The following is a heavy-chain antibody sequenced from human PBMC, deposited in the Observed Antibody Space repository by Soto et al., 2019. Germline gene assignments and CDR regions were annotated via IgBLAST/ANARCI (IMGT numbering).Heavy chain of an antibody. Sequence: GGSLRLSCAASGFTFSSFVMNWIRQAPGKGLEWVSVISGSGGSTYYADSVKGRFTISRDNSKNTLYLQMNSLRAEDTAMYYCAKEVSAMSSYVYWGQGTLVTVSS. CDR2: ISGSGGST. CDR1: GFTFSSFV. D-gene: IGHD2-15*01. J-gene: IGHJ4*02. CDR3: AKEVSAMSSYVY. V-gene: IGHV3-23*01.